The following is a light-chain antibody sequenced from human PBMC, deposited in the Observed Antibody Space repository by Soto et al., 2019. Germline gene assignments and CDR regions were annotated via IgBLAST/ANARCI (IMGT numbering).Light chain of an antibody. V-gene: IGKV3-15*01. CDR3: QQYDNWPPT. CDR2: GAS. Sequence: EIVMTQSPGTLSLSPGERATLSCRASQSLRSDLAWYQQKPGQAPRLLIYGASTRATDIPARFSGSGSGTEFTLTISSLQSEDFAVYYCQQYDNWPPTFGQGTRLEIK. CDR1: QSLRSD. J-gene: IGKJ5*01.